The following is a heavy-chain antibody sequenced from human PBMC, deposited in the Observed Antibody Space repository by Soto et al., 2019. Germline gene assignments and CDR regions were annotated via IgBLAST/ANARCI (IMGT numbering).Heavy chain of an antibody. CDR3: ARGYISTWYLNDY. CDR1: GGSFSGYY. D-gene: IGHD6-13*01. Sequence: QVQLQQWGAGLLKPSETLSLTCAVYGGSFSGYYWSWIRQPPGKGLEWIGEINHSGSTNYNPSLKRRVTISVDTSKNQFSLKLSSVTAADTAVYYCARGYISTWYLNDYWGQGILVTVSS. CDR2: INHSGST. V-gene: IGHV4-34*01. J-gene: IGHJ4*02.